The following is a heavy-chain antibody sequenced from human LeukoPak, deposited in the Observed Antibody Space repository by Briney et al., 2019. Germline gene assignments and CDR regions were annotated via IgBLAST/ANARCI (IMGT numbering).Heavy chain of an antibody. CDR1: GGSISSGDYY. CDR3: ARGADSSGYYSIFYFDY. J-gene: IGHJ4*02. CDR2: IYYSGST. Sequence: SQTLSLTCTVSGGSISSGDYYWSWIRQPPGKGLEWIGYIYYSGSTNYNPSLKSRVTISVDTSKNQFSLKLSSVTAADTAVYYCARGADSSGYYSIFYFDYWGQGTLVTVSS. V-gene: IGHV4-30-4*01. D-gene: IGHD3-22*01.